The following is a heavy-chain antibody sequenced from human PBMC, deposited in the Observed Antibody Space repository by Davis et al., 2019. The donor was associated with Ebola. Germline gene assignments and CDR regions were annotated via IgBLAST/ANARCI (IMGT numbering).Heavy chain of an antibody. J-gene: IGHJ4*02. Sequence: AASVKVSCKASGYKLTSYAMNWVRQAPGQGLEWMGWINTNTGNPTYAQGFTGRFVFSLDTSVSTAYLHISSLKAEDSAVYYCAKDEDHTMPSHWGQGTLVAVSS. CDR2: INTNTGNP. V-gene: IGHV7-4-1*02. D-gene: IGHD2-2*01. CDR3: AKDEDHTMPSH. CDR1: GYKLTSYA.